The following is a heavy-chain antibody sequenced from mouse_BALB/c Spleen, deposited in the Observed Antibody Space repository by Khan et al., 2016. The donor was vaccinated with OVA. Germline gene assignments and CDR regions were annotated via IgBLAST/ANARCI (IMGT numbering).Heavy chain of an antibody. Sequence: QVQLKESGPGLVAPSQSLSITCTVYGYSLTRYGVHWVRQPPGKGLEWLGLIWAGGSTNYNWALMSGLSISIDNSKSLVFLIVNSLQTDDTALYYCARSKYLARYWGQGTTLTVSS. CDR2: IWAGGST. D-gene: IGHD3-3*01. J-gene: IGHJ2*01. CDR1: GYSLTRYG. V-gene: IGHV2-9*02. CDR3: ARSKYLARY.